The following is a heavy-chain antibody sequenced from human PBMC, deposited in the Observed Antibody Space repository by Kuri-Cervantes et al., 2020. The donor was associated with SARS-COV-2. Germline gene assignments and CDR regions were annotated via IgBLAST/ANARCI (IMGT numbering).Heavy chain of an antibody. Sequence: SETLSLTCTVSGGSISSSSYYWGWIRQPPGKGLEWIGSIYYSGSTYYNPSLKSRVTISVDTSKNQFSLKLGSVTAADTAVYYCARDPNANHNNWFDPWGQGTLVTVSS. CDR2: IYYSGST. D-gene: IGHD4/OR15-4a*01. CDR1: GGSISSSSYY. J-gene: IGHJ5*02. V-gene: IGHV4-39*07. CDR3: ARDPNANHNNWFDP.